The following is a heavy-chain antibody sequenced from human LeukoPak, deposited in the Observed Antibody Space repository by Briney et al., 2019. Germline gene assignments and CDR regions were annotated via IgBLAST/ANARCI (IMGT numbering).Heavy chain of an antibody. CDR3: ARDTLKYYYGSGSYSSFDY. J-gene: IGHJ4*02. D-gene: IGHD3-10*01. CDR1: GYTYTGYY. V-gene: IGHV1-2*02. CDR2: INPNSGGT. Sequence: GASVKVSCKASGYTYTGYYMHWVRQAPGQGLEWMGWINPNSGGTNYAQKFQGRVTMTRDTSISTAYMELSRLRSDDTAVYYCARDTLKYYYGSGSYSSFDYWGQGTLVTVSS.